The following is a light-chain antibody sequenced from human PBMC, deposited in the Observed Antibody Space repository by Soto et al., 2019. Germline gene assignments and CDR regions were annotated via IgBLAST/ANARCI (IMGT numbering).Light chain of an antibody. V-gene: IGKV1-5*03. CDR1: QGIANY. CDR3: QQYHSYPLT. CDR2: KAS. Sequence: DIQMTQSPSSLSASVGDRVTISCRASQGIANYLAWYQQKPGKAPKLLIYKASNVESGVPSRFSGSGSGTEFTLTISSLPPDDFATYYCQQYHSYPLTFGQGTRLEIK. J-gene: IGKJ5*01.